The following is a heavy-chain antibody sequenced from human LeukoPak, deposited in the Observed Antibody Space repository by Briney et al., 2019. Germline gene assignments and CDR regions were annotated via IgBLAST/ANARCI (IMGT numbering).Heavy chain of an antibody. Sequence: GGSLRLSCAASGFTFSSYSTNWVRQAPGKGLEWVSSISSSSTYIYYADSVKGRFTISRDNAKNSLYLQMNSLRAEDTAVYYCARASDSASLAFDIWGQGTMVTVSS. J-gene: IGHJ3*02. CDR2: ISSSSTYI. CDR1: GFTFSSYS. D-gene: IGHD2-21*01. CDR3: ARASDSASLAFDI. V-gene: IGHV3-21*01.